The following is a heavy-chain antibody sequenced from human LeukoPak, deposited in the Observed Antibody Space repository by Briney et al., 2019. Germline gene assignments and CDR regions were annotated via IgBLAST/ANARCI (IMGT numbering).Heavy chain of an antibody. D-gene: IGHD3-9*01. CDR2: IGWSSGTV. V-gene: IGHV3-9*01. Sequence: TGGSLRLSCAASGFTFDDYAMHWVRQAPGKGLEWVSGIGWSSGTVDYADSVKGRFTISRDNAKNSLYLQMNSLRAEDTALYYCAKDSTYYDILTGGFDYWGQGTLVTVSS. CDR1: GFTFDDYA. J-gene: IGHJ4*02. CDR3: AKDSTYYDILTGGFDY.